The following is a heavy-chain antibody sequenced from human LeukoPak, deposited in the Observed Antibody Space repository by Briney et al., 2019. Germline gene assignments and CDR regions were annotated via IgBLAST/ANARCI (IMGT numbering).Heavy chain of an antibody. CDR1: GGSISSYY. CDR3: ARGITLFDP. V-gene: IGHV4-59*01. D-gene: IGHD3-16*01. J-gene: IGHJ5*02. CDR2: IYYSEST. Sequence: SETLSLTCTVSGGSISSYYWSWIRQPPGKGLEWIGYIYYSESTNYNPSLKSRVTISVDTSKNQFSLKLSSVTAADTAVYYCARGITLFDPWGQGTLVTVSS.